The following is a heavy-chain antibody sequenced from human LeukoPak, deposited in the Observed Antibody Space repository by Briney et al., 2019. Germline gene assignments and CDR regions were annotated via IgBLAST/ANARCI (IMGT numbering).Heavy chain of an antibody. CDR1: GFTFSSYG. D-gene: IGHD3-10*01. CDR3: AKRQGSGRAYYFDY. J-gene: IGHJ4*02. CDR2: IRYDGSNK. V-gene: IGHV3-30*02. Sequence: GGSLRLSCAASGFTFSSYGMHWVRQAPGKGLEWVAFIRYDGSNKYYADSMKGRFTISRDNSKNTLYLQMNRLRAEDTALYYCAKRQGSGRAYYFDYWSQGTLVTVSS.